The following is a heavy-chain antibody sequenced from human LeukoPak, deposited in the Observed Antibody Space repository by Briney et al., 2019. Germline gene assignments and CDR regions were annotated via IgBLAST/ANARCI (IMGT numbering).Heavy chain of an antibody. CDR2: INHSGST. Sequence: SETLSLTCGVYGGSFSAYYWNWIRQPPGKGLEWIGEINHSGSTNYNPSLRSRVTISVDTSKNQFSLKLSSVTAADTAVYYCARAVWFGELLHDWAFDIWGQGTMVTVSS. CDR1: GGSFSAYY. CDR3: ARAVWFGELLHDWAFDI. D-gene: IGHD3-10*01. V-gene: IGHV4-34*01. J-gene: IGHJ3*02.